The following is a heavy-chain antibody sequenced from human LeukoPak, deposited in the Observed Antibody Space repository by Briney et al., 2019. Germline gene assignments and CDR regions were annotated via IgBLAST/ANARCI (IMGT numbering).Heavy chain of an antibody. D-gene: IGHD4-17*01. CDR3: ARAASDYGDTRGRGSDYGMDV. CDR2: INHSGST. V-gene: IGHV4-34*01. CDR1: GGSISSYY. J-gene: IGHJ6*02. Sequence: ETSETLSLTCTVSGGSISSYYWSWIRQPPGKGLEWIGEINHSGSTNYNPSLKSRVTISVDTSKNQFSLKLSSVTAADTAVYYCARAASDYGDTRGRGSDYGMDVWGQGTTVTVSS.